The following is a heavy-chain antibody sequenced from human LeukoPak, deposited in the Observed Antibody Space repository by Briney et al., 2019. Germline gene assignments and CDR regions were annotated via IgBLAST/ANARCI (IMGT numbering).Heavy chain of an antibody. Sequence: SETLSLTCTVSGGSISSGSYYWSWIRQPAGKELEWIGRIYTSGSTNYNPSLKSRVTISVDTSKNQFSLKLSSVTAADTAVYYCARGDYDYVWGSYRYGGYDYWGQGTLVTVSS. V-gene: IGHV4-61*02. CDR2: IYTSGST. CDR3: ARGDYDYVWGSYRYGGYDY. D-gene: IGHD3-16*02. CDR1: GGSISSGSYY. J-gene: IGHJ4*02.